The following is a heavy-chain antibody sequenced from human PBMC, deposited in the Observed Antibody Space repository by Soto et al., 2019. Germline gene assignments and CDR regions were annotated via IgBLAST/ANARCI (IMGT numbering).Heavy chain of an antibody. CDR2: IIPIFGTA. V-gene: IGHV1-69*12. CDR1: GGTFSSYA. J-gene: IGHJ5*02. CDR3: ARDVDKLGYCSGGSCYPNWFDP. Sequence: QVQLVQSGAEVKKPGSSVKVSRKASGGTFSSYAISWVRQAPGQGLEWMGGIIPIFGTANYAQKFQGRVTITADESTSTAYMELSSLRSEDTAVYYCARDVDKLGYCSGGSCYPNWFDPWGQGTLVTVSS. D-gene: IGHD2-15*01.